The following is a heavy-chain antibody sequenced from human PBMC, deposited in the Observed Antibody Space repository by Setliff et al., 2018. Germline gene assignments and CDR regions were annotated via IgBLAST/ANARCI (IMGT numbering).Heavy chain of an antibody. CDR3: AKYPSNSVYNYFDP. J-gene: IGHJ5*02. D-gene: IGHD1-7*01. Sequence: GGSLRLSCAASGFTFSSYAMHWVRQAPGKGLEWVSGISGSGGATYYAASVKGRFSISRDNSKNTLSLQMNSLRAEDTAIYYCAKYPSNSVYNYFDPWGQGTLVTVS. CDR2: ISGSGGAT. V-gene: IGHV3-23*01. CDR1: GFTFSSYA.